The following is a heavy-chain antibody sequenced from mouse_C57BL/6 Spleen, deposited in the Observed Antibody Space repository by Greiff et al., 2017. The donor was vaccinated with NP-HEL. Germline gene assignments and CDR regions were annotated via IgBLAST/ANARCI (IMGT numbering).Heavy chain of an antibody. CDR1: GYTFTSYW. CDR2: IDPSDSST. Sequence: QVQLQQPGAELVRPGTSVKLSCKASGYTFTSYWMHWVKQRPGQGLEWIGVIDPSDSSTKYNQKFKGKATLTVDPSSSTAYMQLSSLTSEDSAVYYCARRGNYYGSPENFDYWGQGTTRTVSS. D-gene: IGHD1-1*01. CDR3: ARRGNYYGSPENFDY. J-gene: IGHJ2*01. V-gene: IGHV1-59*01.